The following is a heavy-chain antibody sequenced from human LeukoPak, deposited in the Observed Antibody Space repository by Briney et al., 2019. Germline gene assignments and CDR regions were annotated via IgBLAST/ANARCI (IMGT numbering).Heavy chain of an antibody. V-gene: IGHV3-74*01. D-gene: IGHD3-3*01. CDR1: GFTFSSYW. CDR2: INSDGSST. J-gene: IGHJ4*02. Sequence: GSLRLSCAASGFTFSSYWMHWVRQAPGKGLVWVSRINSDGSSTSYADSVKGRFTISRDNAKNTLYLQMNSLRAEDTAVYYCARETHDFWSGYHSDYWGQGTLVTVSS. CDR3: ARETHDFWSGYHSDY.